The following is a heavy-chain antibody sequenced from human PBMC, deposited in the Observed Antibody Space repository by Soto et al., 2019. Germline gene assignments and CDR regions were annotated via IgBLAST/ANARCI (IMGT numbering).Heavy chain of an antibody. D-gene: IGHD6-13*01. CDR3: AKPEYSSSWYRFPAYYYYGMDV. CDR2: ISGSGGST. CDR1: GFTFSSYA. V-gene: IGHV3-23*01. J-gene: IGHJ6*02. Sequence: PGGSLRLSCAASGFTFSSYAMSWVRQAPGKGLEWVSAISGSGGSTYYADSVKGRFTISRDNSKDTLYLQMNSLRAEDTAVYYCAKPEYSSSWYRFPAYYYYGMDVWGQGTTVTVSS.